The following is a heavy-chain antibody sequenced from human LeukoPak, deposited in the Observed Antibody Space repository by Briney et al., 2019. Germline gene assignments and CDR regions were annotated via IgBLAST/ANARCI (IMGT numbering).Heavy chain of an antibody. V-gene: IGHV3-21*01. CDR2: ISSSSSYI. Sequence: GGSLRLSCAASGFTFSSYSMYWVRQAPGKGLEWVSSISSSSSYIYYADSVKGRFTISRDNAKNSLYLQMNSLRAEDTAVYYCARDQGYCSSTSCSRGLHMDVWGKGTTVTVSS. CDR3: ARDQGYCSSTSCSRGLHMDV. D-gene: IGHD2-2*01. CDR1: GFTFSSYS. J-gene: IGHJ6*03.